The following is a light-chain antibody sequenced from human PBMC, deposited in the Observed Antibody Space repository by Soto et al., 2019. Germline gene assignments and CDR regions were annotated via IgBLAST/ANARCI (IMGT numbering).Light chain of an antibody. CDR3: QSYDSSLSGGV. V-gene: IGLV1-40*01. Sequence: QSVLTQPPSVSGAPGQRVTISCTGSSSNIGAGYDVHWYQQLPGTAPKLLISGNSNRPSGVPDRFSGSKSGTSASLAITGLQAEDEADYYCQSYDSSLSGGVFGGGTKVTV. CDR1: SSNIGAGYD. J-gene: IGLJ3*02. CDR2: GNS.